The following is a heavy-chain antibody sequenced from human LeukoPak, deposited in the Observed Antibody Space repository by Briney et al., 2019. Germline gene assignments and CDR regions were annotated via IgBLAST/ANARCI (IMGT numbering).Heavy chain of an antibody. CDR3: AKVGACGDYARHDY. V-gene: IGHV4-38-2*01. D-gene: IGHD4-17*01. CDR2: MHHSGDT. CDR1: GYSIRSGYY. Sequence: SETLSLTCGVSGYSIRSGYYWGWIGQRPGKGLDWIECMHHSGDTYHNPSIQSRVTISADTSKTQFSLKLTPVTAADTAVYYCAKVGACGDYARHDYWGQGTLVTVSS. J-gene: IGHJ4*02.